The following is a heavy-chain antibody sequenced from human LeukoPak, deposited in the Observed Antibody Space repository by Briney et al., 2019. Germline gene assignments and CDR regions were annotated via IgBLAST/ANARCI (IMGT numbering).Heavy chain of an antibody. CDR1: GGTFSSYA. CDR2: IIPIFGTA. J-gene: IGHJ3*02. D-gene: IGHD3-10*01. CDR3: ARDRVPHRHDAFDI. Sequence: ASVKVSCKASGGTFSSYAISWVRQAPGQGLEWMGGIIPIFGTANYAQKFQGRVTITADESTSTAYMEPSSLRSEDTAVYYCARDRVPHRHDAFDIWGQGTMVTVSS. V-gene: IGHV1-69*13.